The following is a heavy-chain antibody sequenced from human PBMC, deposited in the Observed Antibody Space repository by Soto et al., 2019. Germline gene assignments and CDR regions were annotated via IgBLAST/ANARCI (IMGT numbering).Heavy chain of an antibody. V-gene: IGHV3-30*03. Sequence: GGSLRLSCAASGFTFSNYAMHWVRQAPGKGPGWVAAISYDGRNKYYADSVKGRFTISRDNSKNTLYLQMNSLRTEDTAIYYCARDDEGGSYCDLGYWGQGTLVTVSS. D-gene: IGHD3-10*01. CDR3: ARDDEGGSYCDLGY. CDR1: GFTFSNYA. J-gene: IGHJ4*02. CDR2: ISYDGRNK.